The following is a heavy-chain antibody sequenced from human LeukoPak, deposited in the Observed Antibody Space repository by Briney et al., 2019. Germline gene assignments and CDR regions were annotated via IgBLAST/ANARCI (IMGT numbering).Heavy chain of an antibody. V-gene: IGHV3-23*01. J-gene: IGHJ3*02. D-gene: IGHD1-26*01. CDR3: ARGRWELLSDAFDI. CDR2: ISGSGGST. Sequence: AISGSGGSTYYADSVKGRFTISRDNSKNTLYLQMNSLRAEDTAVYYCARGRWELLSDAFDIWGQGTMVTVSS.